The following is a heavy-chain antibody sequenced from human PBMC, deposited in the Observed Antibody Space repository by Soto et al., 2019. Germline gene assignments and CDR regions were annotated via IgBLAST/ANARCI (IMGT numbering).Heavy chain of an antibody. CDR1: GFNFDDYA. D-gene: IGHD5-12*01. V-gene: IGHV3-9*01. J-gene: IGHJ4*02. CDR3: VTDHDEDFGYDLDYFNY. Sequence: EVQLVESGGGLVQPGRSLRLSCAASGFNFDDYAMHWVRQIRGKGLEWVSGIRWESGSIGYADSVKGRVSISRDNATNSLYLPMNSLRAEDTVFYDCVTDHDEDFGYDLDYFNYWGQGTLVTVAS. CDR2: IRWESGSI.